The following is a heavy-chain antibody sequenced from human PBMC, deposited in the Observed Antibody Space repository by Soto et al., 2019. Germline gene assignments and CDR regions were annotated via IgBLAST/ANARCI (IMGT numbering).Heavy chain of an antibody. J-gene: IGHJ4*02. V-gene: IGHV3-23*01. Sequence: DVQLLESGGGLVQPEGSLRLSCAASGFTFSSYAMGWVRQGPGKGLEWVAGVSIGGSTHYADSVRGRFTISRDNSKNTLSLPMNSLTAEDTAVYFCAKRRGAGGHFDYWGQGALVTVSS. D-gene: IGHD2-15*01. CDR1: GFTFSSYA. CDR3: AKRRGAGGHFDY. CDR2: VSIGGST.